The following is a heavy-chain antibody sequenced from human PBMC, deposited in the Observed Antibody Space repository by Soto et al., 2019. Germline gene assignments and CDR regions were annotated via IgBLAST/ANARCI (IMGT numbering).Heavy chain of an antibody. D-gene: IGHD3-10*01. V-gene: IGHV1-24*01. J-gene: IGHJ5*02. CDR3: ATVTITMVRGVRIGNWFDL. Sequence: GASVKVSCKVSGYTLTELSMHWVRQAPGKGLEWMGGFDPEDGETIYAQKFQGRVTMTEDTSTDTAYMELSSLRSEDTAVYYCATVTITMVRGVRIGNWFDLWGQATLVTVSS. CDR1: GYTLTELS. CDR2: FDPEDGET.